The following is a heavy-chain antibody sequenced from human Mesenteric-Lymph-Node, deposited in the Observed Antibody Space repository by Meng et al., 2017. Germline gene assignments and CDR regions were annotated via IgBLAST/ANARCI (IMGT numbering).Heavy chain of an antibody. CDR1: GGSISSYY. D-gene: IGHD3-10*01. CDR2: IYYSGST. J-gene: IGHJ5*02. CDR3: ARCLGFGELLYNWFDP. Sequence: SETLSLTCTVSGGSISSYYWSWIRQPPGKGLEWIGYIYYSGSTNYNPSLKSRVTISVDTSKNQFSLKLSSVTAADTAVYYCARCLGFGELLYNWFDPWGQGTLVTVSS. V-gene: IGHV4-59*01.